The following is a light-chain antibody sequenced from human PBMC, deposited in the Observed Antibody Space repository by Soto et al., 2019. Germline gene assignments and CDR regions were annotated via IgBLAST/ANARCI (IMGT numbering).Light chain of an antibody. J-gene: IGLJ1*01. CDR3: FSFTTTSTHV. V-gene: IGLV2-14*01. CDR2: DVR. Sequence: QSVLTQPASVSGSPGQSITISCTGTSSDVGGYSSVSWYQHHPDTPPRLIIYDVRSRPSGVSNRFSGSKSGNTAYLTISGLQVEDEAEYFCFSFTTTSTHVFGTGTKVTVL. CDR1: SSDVGGYSS.